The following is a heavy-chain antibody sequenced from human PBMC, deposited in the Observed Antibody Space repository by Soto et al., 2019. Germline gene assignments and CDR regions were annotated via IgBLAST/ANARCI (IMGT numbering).Heavy chain of an antibody. J-gene: IGHJ4*02. CDR1: GFTFSSYS. CDR3: ARDRGDYYVPGPYYFDY. CDR2: ISSRSRSI. V-gene: IGHV3-21*01. D-gene: IGHD4-17*01. Sequence: SGFTFSSYSMHWVRQAPGKGLEWVSSISSRSRSIYYADSQKGRFTISRDNTKNSLYLQMNNLRAEDTAVYYCARDRGDYYVPGPYYFDYWGQGTLVTVSS.